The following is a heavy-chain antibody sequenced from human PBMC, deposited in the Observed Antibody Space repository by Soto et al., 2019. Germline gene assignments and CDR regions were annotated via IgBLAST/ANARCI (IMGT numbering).Heavy chain of an antibody. Sequence: SETLSLTCTVSGGSVSSGSYYWSWIRQPPGKGLEWIRYIYYSGSTNYNPSLKSRVTISVDTSKNQFSLKLSSVTAADTAVYYCARDSHSLGSAGWFDPWGQGTLVTVSS. V-gene: IGHV4-61*01. CDR1: GGSVSSGSYY. D-gene: IGHD2-15*01. CDR3: ARDSHSLGSAGWFDP. J-gene: IGHJ5*02. CDR2: IYYSGST.